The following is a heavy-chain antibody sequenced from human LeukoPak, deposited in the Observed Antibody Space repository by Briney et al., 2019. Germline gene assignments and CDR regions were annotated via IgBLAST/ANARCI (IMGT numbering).Heavy chain of an antibody. CDR2: IYYSGST. Sequence: PSETLSLTCTVSGGSLSSYYWSWIRQPPGKGLEWIGYIYYSGSTNYNPSLKSRVTISVDTSKNQFSLKLSSVTAADTAVYYCARRSRFGLSSSWFFDYWGQGTLVTVSS. V-gene: IGHV4-59*08. D-gene: IGHD6-13*01. J-gene: IGHJ4*02. CDR3: ARRSRFGLSSSWFFDY. CDR1: GGSLSSYY.